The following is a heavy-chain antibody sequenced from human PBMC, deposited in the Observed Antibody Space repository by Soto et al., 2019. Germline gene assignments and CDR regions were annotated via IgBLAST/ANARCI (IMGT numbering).Heavy chain of an antibody. V-gene: IGHV3-30*18. D-gene: IGHD6-6*01. CDR3: AKDLRGGQLIYPLHYYYYGMDV. CDR2: ISYDGSNK. J-gene: IGHJ6*02. Sequence: GGSLRLSCAASGFTFSSYGMHWVRQAPGKGLEWGAVISYDGSNKYYADSVKGRFTISRDNSKNTLYLQMNSLRAEDTAVYYCAKDLRGGQLIYPLHYYYYGMDVWGQGTTVTVSS. CDR1: GFTFSSYG.